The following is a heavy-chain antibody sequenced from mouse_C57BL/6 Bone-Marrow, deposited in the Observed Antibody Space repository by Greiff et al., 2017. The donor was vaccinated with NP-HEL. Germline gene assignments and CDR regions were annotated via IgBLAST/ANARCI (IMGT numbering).Heavy chain of an antibody. CDR2: IHPNSGST. D-gene: IGHD2-3*01. CDR1: GYTFTSYW. Sequence: QVQLQQPGAELVKPGASVKLSCKASGYTFTSYWMHWVKQRPGQGLEWIGMIHPNSGSTNYNEQFKSKATLTVDKSSSTAYMQLSSLTSEDSAVYYCASPPFRWLQTTYYFDYWGQGTTLTVSS. CDR3: ASPPFRWLQTTYYFDY. V-gene: IGHV1-64*01. J-gene: IGHJ2*01.